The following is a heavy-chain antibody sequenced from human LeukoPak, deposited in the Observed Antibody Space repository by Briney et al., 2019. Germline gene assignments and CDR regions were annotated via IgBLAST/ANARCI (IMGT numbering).Heavy chain of an antibody. CDR3: ARGSGIVGATTGDY. CDR1: GGSISSYY. D-gene: IGHD1-26*01. J-gene: IGHJ4*02. Sequence: SETLSLTCTVSGGSISSYYWSWIRQPPGKGLEWIGYIYYSGSTNYNPSLKSRVTISVDTSKNQFSLKLSSVTAADTAVYYCARGSGIVGATTGDYWGQGTLVTVSS. V-gene: IGHV4-59*08. CDR2: IYYSGST.